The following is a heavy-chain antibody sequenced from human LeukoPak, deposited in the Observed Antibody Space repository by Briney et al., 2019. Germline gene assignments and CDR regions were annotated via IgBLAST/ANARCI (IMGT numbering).Heavy chain of an antibody. V-gene: IGHV1-2*02. D-gene: IGHD4-17*01. Sequence: GASVKDSCKTSGYSFTAFYIHWVRQAPGQGLEWMGWIHPRRGDTNYAQKFQGRVTMTRDTSISTAYLDLSSLRSDDTAVYYCASRSYGDYGYFQHWGQGTLVTVSS. J-gene: IGHJ1*01. CDR3: ASRSYGDYGYFQH. CDR1: GYSFTAFY. CDR2: IHPRRGDT.